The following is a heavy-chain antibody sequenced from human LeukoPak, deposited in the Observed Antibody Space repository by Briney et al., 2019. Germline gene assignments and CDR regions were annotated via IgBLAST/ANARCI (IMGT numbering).Heavy chain of an antibody. J-gene: IGHJ3*02. Sequence: GESLKISCKGSGYSFTSYWIGWVRQMPEKGLEWMGIIYPGNSESRYNPSYQGQVTISADKSISTAYLQWSTLKASDTTMYYCARPRTYYYDSSGPGDAFDIWGQGTMVTVSS. V-gene: IGHV5-51*01. D-gene: IGHD3-22*01. CDR3: ARPRTYYYDSSGPGDAFDI. CDR1: GYSFTSYW. CDR2: IYPGNSES.